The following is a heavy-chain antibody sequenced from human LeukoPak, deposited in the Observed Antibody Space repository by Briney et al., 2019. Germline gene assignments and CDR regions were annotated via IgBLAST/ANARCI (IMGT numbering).Heavy chain of an antibody. D-gene: IGHD3-16*01. CDR3: ASQSFAKFDP. CDR2: IKQDGSEK. J-gene: IGHJ5*02. V-gene: IGHV3-7*01. CDR1: GFTFNTYW. Sequence: GGSLRLSCAASGFTFNTYWMNWVRQAPGKGLEWVANIKQDGSEKHYVDSVKGRFTISRDNAKNSLFLQMNSLRVEDTAVYYCASQSFAKFDPWGQGTLVIVSS.